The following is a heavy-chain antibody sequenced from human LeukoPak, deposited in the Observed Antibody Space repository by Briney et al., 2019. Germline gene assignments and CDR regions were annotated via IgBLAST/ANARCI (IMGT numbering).Heavy chain of an antibody. Sequence: SETLSLTCTVSGYSISSGYYWGWIRQPPGKGLEWIGSIYHSGSTYYNPSLKSRATISVDTSKNQFSLKLSSVTAADTAVYYCARVDDSSGFDYWGQGTLVTVSS. J-gene: IGHJ4*02. D-gene: IGHD3-22*01. CDR3: ARVDDSSGFDY. CDR2: IYHSGST. V-gene: IGHV4-38-2*02. CDR1: GYSISSGYY.